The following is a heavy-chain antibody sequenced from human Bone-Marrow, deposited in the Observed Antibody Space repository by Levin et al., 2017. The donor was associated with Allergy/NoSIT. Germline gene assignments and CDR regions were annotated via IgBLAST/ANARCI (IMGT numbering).Heavy chain of an antibody. CDR1: GFTFTSYD. D-gene: IGHD2-21*02. V-gene: IGHV3-21*01. Sequence: GESLKISCAASGFTFTSYDMNWVRQAPGKGLEWVSYISSNSGDISYADSVKGRFTISRDNAKNSLYLQMNTLRVEDAAVYYCARGDGCGGDCYYYYGMDVWGQGTTVTVSS. J-gene: IGHJ6*02. CDR3: ARGDGCGGDCYYYYGMDV. CDR2: ISSNSGDI.